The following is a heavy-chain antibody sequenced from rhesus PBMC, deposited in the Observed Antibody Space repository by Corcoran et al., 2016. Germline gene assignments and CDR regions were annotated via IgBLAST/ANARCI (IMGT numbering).Heavy chain of an antibody. V-gene: IGHV3S5*01. J-gene: IGHJ6*01. CDR1: GFTFSSYG. D-gene: IGHD3-28*01. Sequence: EVQLVESGGGLVQPGGSLRLSCAASGFTFSSYGMSWVRQAPGKGLEWVSYISNGGGSTYYADCVKGRFTISRDNAKNTLSLQMNSLRAEDTAVYYCAKDREWLLHRGGLDSWGQGVVVTVSS. CDR3: AKDREWLLHRGGLDS. CDR2: ISNGGGST.